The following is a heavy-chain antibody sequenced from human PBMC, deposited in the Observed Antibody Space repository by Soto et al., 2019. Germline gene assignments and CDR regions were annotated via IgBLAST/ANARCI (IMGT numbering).Heavy chain of an antibody. CDR1: GGSISSYY. V-gene: IGHV4-59*01. CDR3: ARDRGYCISTSCYDDYYYGMDV. J-gene: IGHJ6*02. CDR2: IYYSGST. Sequence: QVQLQESGPGLVKPSETLSLTCTVSGGSISSYYWSWLRLPPGKGLEWIGYIYYSGSTNYNPSLKSRVTISVDTSKNQFSLKLSSVTAADTAVYYCARDRGYCISTSCYDDYYYGMDVWGQGTTVTVSS. D-gene: IGHD2-2*01.